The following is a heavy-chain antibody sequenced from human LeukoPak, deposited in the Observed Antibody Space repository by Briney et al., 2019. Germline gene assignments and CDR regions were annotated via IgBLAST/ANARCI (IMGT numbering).Heavy chain of an antibody. CDR2: ISSSSSYI. D-gene: IGHD3-22*01. V-gene: IGHV3-21*01. Sequence: GGSLRLSCAASGFTFSTYSMNWVRQAPGKGLEWVSSISSSSSYIYYAESMKGRFTISRDNAKNSLYLQMNSLRAEDTAVYYCARDDSSGYSPTLFDYWGQGTLVTVSS. CDR3: ARDDSSGYSPTLFDY. J-gene: IGHJ4*02. CDR1: GFTFSTYS.